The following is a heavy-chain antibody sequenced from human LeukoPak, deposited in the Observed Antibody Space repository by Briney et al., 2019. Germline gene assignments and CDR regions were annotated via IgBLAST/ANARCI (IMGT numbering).Heavy chain of an antibody. D-gene: IGHD3-10*01. CDR1: GYSISSGYY. Sequence: SSETLSLTCTVSGYSISSGYYWGWIRQPPGKGLEWIGNIFYSGSTYYSPSLRSRVTISLDTSRNQFSLKLNSVTAADTAVYYCAKSNGYGLVDIWGQGTMVTVSS. CDR2: IFYSGST. J-gene: IGHJ3*02. V-gene: IGHV4-38-2*02. CDR3: AKSNGYGLVDI.